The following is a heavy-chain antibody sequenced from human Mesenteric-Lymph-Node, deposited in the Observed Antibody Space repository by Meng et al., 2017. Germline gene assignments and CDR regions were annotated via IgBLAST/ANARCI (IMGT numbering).Heavy chain of an antibody. D-gene: IGHD3-22*01. V-gene: IGHV1-2*06. CDR2: INPNSGGT. CDR1: GYTFTGYY. CDR3: ARDRYGVKFSSGYYPPVY. J-gene: IGHJ4*02. Sequence: ASVKVSCKASGYTFTGYYMHWVRQAPGQGLEWMGRINPNSGGTNYAQKFQGRVTMTRDTSISTAYMELSRLRSDDTAVYYCARDRYGVKFSSGYYPPVYWGQGTLVTVSS.